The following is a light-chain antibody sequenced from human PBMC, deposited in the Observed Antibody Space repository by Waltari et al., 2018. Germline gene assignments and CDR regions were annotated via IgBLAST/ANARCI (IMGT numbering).Light chain of an antibody. J-gene: IGKJ4*01. CDR3: QQYYTTPLT. Sequence: DIVMTQSPDSLAVSLGARDTMNCKSSQSVLYSSNNKNYLAWYQQKPGQPPKLLIYWASTRESGVPDRFSGSGSGTDFTLTISSLQAEDVAVYYCQQYYTTPLTFGGGTKVEIK. V-gene: IGKV4-1*01. CDR2: WAS. CDR1: QSVLYSSNNKNY.